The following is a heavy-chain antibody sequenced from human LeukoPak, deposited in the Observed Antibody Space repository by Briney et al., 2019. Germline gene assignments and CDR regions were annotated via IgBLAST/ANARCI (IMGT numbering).Heavy chain of an antibody. Sequence: GASVKVSCKASGYTFIDYYMHWVRQAPGQGLEWMGWINPDSGGTNYAQKFQGRVTMTRETSISTAYMELSRLRSDDTAMYYCARGVGYDLLIGYYTPVRYFDCWGQGTLVTVSS. J-gene: IGHJ4*02. D-gene: IGHD3-9*01. CDR2: INPDSGGT. CDR1: GYTFIDYY. V-gene: IGHV1-2*02. CDR3: ARGVGYDLLIGYYTPVRYFDC.